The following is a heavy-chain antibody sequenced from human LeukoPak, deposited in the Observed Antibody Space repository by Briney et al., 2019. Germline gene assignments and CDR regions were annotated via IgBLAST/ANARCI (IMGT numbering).Heavy chain of an antibody. J-gene: IGHJ4*02. Sequence: SVKVSCKASGGTFSSYAISWVRQAPGQGLEWMGGIIPIFGIANYAQKFQGRVTITTDESTSTAYMELSSLRSEDTAVYYCARESVITIFGVVIFRPLFDYWGQGTLVTVSS. D-gene: IGHD3-3*01. CDR1: GGTFSSYA. CDR3: ARESVITIFGVVIFRPLFDY. V-gene: IGHV1-69*05. CDR2: IIPIFGIA.